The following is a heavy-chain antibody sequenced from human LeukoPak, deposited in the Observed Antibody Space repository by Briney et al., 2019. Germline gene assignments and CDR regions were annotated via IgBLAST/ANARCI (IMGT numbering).Heavy chain of an antibody. D-gene: IGHD1-26*01. CDR3: ARDFRRIVGAPFDP. Sequence: ASVTVSCKASGYTFTSYGNSWVRQAPAQGLEWMGWTSAYNGNTNFAQKLQGRVTMTTDTSTSTAYMELRSLRSDDTAVYYCARDFRRIVGAPFDPWGQGTLVTVSS. J-gene: IGHJ5*02. V-gene: IGHV1-18*01. CDR2: TSAYNGNT. CDR1: GYTFTSYG.